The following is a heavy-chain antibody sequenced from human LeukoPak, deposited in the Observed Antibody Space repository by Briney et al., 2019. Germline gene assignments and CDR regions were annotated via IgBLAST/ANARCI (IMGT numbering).Heavy chain of an antibody. CDR3: TRRVGSYGYDY. Sequence: GGSLRLSCAASGFTFSGSAVHWVRQASGKGLEWVGRIRSKANSYATAYAASVKGRFTISRDDSKNTAHLQMNSLKTEDTAVYYCTRRVGSYGYDYWGQGNLVTVPS. V-gene: IGHV3-73*01. J-gene: IGHJ4*02. CDR1: GFTFSGSA. CDR2: IRSKANSYAT. D-gene: IGHD5-18*01.